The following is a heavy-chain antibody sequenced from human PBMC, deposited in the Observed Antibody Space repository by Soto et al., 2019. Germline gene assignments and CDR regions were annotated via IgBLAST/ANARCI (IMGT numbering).Heavy chain of an antibody. V-gene: IGHV3-74*01. D-gene: IGHD2-15*01. Sequence: VQLVESGGGLVQPGGSLRLSCAASGCTFSSYWMHWVRQAPGKGLVWVSRINSDGSSTSYADSVKGRFTISRDNAKNTPYLQMNSLRAEDTAVYYCVRTSLVVAAATREDYWGQGTLVTVSS. CDR3: VRTSLVVAAATREDY. CDR2: INSDGSST. CDR1: GCTFSSYW. J-gene: IGHJ4*02.